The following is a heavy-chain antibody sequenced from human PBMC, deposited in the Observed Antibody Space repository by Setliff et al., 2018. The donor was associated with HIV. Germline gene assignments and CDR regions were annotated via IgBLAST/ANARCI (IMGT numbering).Heavy chain of an antibody. CDR1: GGTFRSHE. CDR3: ARVVRGVIQSAKTFDY. J-gene: IGHJ4*02. D-gene: IGHD2-21*01. CDR2: IVPILNTG. V-gene: IGHV1-69*05. Sequence: ASVKVSCKASGGTFRSHEISWVRQAPGQGLEWMGGIVPILNTGNYAPKFQGRVTMTTDTSTTTVYMELRSLRSDDTAVYYCARVVRGVIQSAKTFDYWGQGTLVTVSS.